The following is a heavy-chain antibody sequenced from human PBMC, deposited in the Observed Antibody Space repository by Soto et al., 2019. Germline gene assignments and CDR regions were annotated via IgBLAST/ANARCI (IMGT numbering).Heavy chain of an antibody. CDR1: GYSFSDYW. D-gene: IGHD2-21*01. Sequence: PGESLKISCKASGYSFSDYWIGCVSQMPGRGLEWMGIIYPGDVDTRYSASFQGQVTISADKSISTTFLQWSSLKASDTAMYYCARRGRCCGTSTWRFDPWGHGTLVKVSS. CDR2: IYPGDVDT. J-gene: IGHJ5*02. CDR3: ARRGRCCGTSTWRFDP. V-gene: IGHV5-51*01.